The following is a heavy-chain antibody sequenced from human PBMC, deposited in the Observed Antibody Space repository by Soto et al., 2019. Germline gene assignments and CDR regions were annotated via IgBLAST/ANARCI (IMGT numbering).Heavy chain of an antibody. J-gene: IGHJ5*02. Sequence: SETLSLTCAVYGGSFSGHSWTWIRQSPGKGLEWIGDINHSGRVNYSPSLKSRVTISLDTSKNQFSLRLSSVTAADTAVYYCANVGATNWFDPWGQGTLVTVSS. CDR1: GGSFSGHS. CDR2: INHSGRV. D-gene: IGHD1-26*01. V-gene: IGHV4-34*01. CDR3: ANVGATNWFDP.